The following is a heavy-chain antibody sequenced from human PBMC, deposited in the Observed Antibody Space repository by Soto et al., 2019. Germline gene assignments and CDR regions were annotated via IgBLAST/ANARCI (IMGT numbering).Heavy chain of an antibody. V-gene: IGHV1-69*13. CDR3: AGDRQGSSGYYPSFDY. J-gene: IGHJ4*02. CDR1: GGTFNIYA. CDR2: IIPIVGTA. D-gene: IGHD3-22*01. Sequence: SVKVSCKASGGTFNIYAISWVRQAPGQGLEWMGGIIPIVGTASYAQKFQGRVTITADESTSTAYMELSSLRSEDTAVYYCAGDRQGSSGYYPSFDYWGQGTLVTVSS.